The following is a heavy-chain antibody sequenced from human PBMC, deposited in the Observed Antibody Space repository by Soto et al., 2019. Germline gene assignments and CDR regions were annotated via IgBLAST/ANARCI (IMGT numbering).Heavy chain of an antibody. CDR2: TRNKANSYTT. V-gene: IGHV3-72*01. J-gene: IGHJ6*02. D-gene: IGHD3-10*01. Sequence: GGSLRFSCAASGFTFSDHYMDWVRQAPGKGLEWVGRTRNKANSYTTEYAASVKGRFTISRDDSKNSLYLQMNSLKTEDTAVYYCAREPYYYGSGIYYYGMDVWGQGTTVTVSS. CDR3: AREPYYYGSGIYYYGMDV. CDR1: GFTFSDHY.